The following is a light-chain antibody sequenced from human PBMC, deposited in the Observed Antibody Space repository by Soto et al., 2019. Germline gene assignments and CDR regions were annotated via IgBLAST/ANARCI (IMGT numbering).Light chain of an antibody. CDR1: QSVSSNY. V-gene: IGKV3-20*01. J-gene: IGKJ1*01. CDR3: QQYGSSPT. Sequence: EIVLTQSPGNLSLSPGERATLSCRASQSVSSNYLAWYQQKPGQAPRLLIYGASSRATGIPDRFSGSGSGTDFTLTISRLEPEDFAVYYCQQYGSSPTLGQGTKVDIK. CDR2: GAS.